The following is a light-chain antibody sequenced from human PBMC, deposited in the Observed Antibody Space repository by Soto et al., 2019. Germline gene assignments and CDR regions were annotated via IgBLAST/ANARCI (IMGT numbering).Light chain of an antibody. J-gene: IGLJ1*01. Sequence: QSLLTQPASVSVSPGQSITFSCTGTSSDIGVYNYVSLYQQHPGKAPKLMIYEVNNRPSGISNRFSGSKSGNTASLTISGLQAEDEADYYCNSYTTSNTYVFGTGTKV. V-gene: IGLV2-14*01. CDR2: EVN. CDR3: NSYTTSNTYV. CDR1: SSDIGVYNY.